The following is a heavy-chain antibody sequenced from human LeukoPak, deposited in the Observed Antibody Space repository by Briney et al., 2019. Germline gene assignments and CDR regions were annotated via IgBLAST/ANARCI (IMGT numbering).Heavy chain of an antibody. Sequence: GGSLRLSCAASGFTFSNAWMSWVRQAPGKGLEWVGRIKTKTDGATTDYAAPVKGRFTISRDDSKNTLYLQMNSLKTEDTAFYYCVSQYSDCWGQGTLVTVSS. V-gene: IGHV3-15*01. J-gene: IGHJ4*02. CDR1: GFTFSNAW. CDR2: IKTKTDGATT. D-gene: IGHD4-11*01. CDR3: VSQYSDC.